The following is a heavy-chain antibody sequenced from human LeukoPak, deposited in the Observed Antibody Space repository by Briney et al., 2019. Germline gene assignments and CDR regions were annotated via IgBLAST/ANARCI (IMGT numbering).Heavy chain of an antibody. Sequence: GGSLRLSCAASGFTFSSYAMSWVRQAPGKGLEWVSAISGSGGSTYYADSVKGRFTISRDNSKNTLYLQMNSLRAEDTALYYCARGLDGSGWYYFDYWGQGTLVTVSS. D-gene: IGHD6-19*01. V-gene: IGHV3-23*01. CDR2: ISGSGGST. CDR1: GFTFSSYA. CDR3: ARGLDGSGWYYFDY. J-gene: IGHJ4*02.